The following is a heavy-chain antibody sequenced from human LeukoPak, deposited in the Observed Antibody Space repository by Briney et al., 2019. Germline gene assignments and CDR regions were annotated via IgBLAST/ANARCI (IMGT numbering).Heavy chain of an antibody. Sequence: GRSLRLSCADSGFTFSSYAMHWVRQAPGKGLEWVSVISYDGSNKYYADSVKGRFTISRDNSKNTLYLQMNSLRAEDTAVYYCARQDGQWLFILDYWGQGTLVTVSS. D-gene: IGHD6-19*01. CDR3: ARQDGQWLFILDY. J-gene: IGHJ4*02. CDR2: ISYDGSNK. CDR1: GFTFSSYA. V-gene: IGHV3-30-3*01.